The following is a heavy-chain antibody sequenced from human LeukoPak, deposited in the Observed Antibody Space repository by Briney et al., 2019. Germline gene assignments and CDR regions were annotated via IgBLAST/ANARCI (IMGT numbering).Heavy chain of an antibody. CDR3: ARAVNYYDSSGYQRVDAFDI. Sequence: ASVKVSCKASGYSFTGHYMHWVRQAPGQGLEWMGWINPNSGGTNYAQKFQGRVTMTRDTSVSTAYMELSRLRSDDTAVYYCARAVNYYDSSGYQRVDAFDIWGQGTMVTVSS. D-gene: IGHD3-22*01. CDR2: INPNSGGT. V-gene: IGHV1-2*02. CDR1: GYSFTGHY. J-gene: IGHJ3*02.